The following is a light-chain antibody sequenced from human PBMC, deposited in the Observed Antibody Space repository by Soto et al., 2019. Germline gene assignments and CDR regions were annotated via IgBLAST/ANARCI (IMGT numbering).Light chain of an antibody. V-gene: IGKV1-5*03. Sequence: DIPMTQSPSTLSASVGDRVTITCRASQSISSWLAWYQQKSGKAPKLLIYRASSLESGVPSRFSGSGSGTEFTLTISSLQPDDFATYYCQQFDTLWAFGQGTKVEIK. CDR1: QSISSW. CDR3: QQFDTLWA. CDR2: RAS. J-gene: IGKJ1*01.